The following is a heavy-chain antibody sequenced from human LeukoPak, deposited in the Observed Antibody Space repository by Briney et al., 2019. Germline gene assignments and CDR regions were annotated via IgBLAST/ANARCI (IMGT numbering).Heavy chain of an antibody. D-gene: IGHD4-11*01. CDR2: ISSSSSTI. J-gene: IGHJ4*02. Sequence: GGSLRLSCAASGFTFSSYSMNWVRQAPGKGLEWVSYISSSSSTIYYADSVKGRFTISRDNAKNSLYLQMNSLRAEDTAVYYCARGGWVMTTVTRPYYFDSWGRGTLVTVSS. CDR1: GFTFSSYS. CDR3: ARGGWVMTTVTRPYYFDS. V-gene: IGHV3-48*01.